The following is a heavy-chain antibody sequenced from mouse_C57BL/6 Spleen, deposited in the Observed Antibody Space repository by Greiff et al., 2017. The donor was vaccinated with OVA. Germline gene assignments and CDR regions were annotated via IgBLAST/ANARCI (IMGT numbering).Heavy chain of an antibody. J-gene: IGHJ3*01. CDR1: GYTFTSYW. Sequence: QVQLKQPGAELVKPGASVKLSCKASGYTFTSYWMHWVKQRPGQGLEWIGMIHPNSGSTNYNEKFKSKATLTVDKSSSTAYMQLSSLTSEDSAVYYCARVRAYYGSERGIEFAYWGQGTLVTVSA. D-gene: IGHD1-1*01. CDR3: ARVRAYYGSERGIEFAY. CDR2: IHPNSGST. V-gene: IGHV1-64*01.